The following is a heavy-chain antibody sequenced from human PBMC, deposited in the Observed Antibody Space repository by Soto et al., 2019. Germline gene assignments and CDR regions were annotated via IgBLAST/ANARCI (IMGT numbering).Heavy chain of an antibody. V-gene: IGHV4-31*03. CDR1: GGSISSGGYY. CDR2: IYYSGST. Sequence: QVQLQESGPGLVKPSQTLSLTCTVSGGSISSGGYYWSWIRQHPGKGLEWIGYIYYSGSTYYNPSLQNRVTISVDTSNNQFSLKLSSVTAADTAVYYCARDGGDYSNYVWSDPWGQGTLVTVSS. D-gene: IGHD4-4*01. CDR3: ARDGGDYSNYVWSDP. J-gene: IGHJ5*02.